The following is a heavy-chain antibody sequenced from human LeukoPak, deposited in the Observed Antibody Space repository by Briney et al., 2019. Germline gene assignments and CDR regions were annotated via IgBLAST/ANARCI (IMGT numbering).Heavy chain of an antibody. D-gene: IGHD2-15*01. J-gene: IGHJ4*02. CDR3: AKGRCGGGSCSYYFDY. CDR2: ISGSGGST. Sequence: GGSLRLSCVASGFTFSSYAMSWVRQAPGRGLEWVSDISGSGGSTYYADSVKGRFTVSRDNSKNTLYLQMNSLRVEDMAVYYCAKGRCGGGSCSYYFDYWGQGILVTVSS. V-gene: IGHV3-23*01. CDR1: GFTFSSYA.